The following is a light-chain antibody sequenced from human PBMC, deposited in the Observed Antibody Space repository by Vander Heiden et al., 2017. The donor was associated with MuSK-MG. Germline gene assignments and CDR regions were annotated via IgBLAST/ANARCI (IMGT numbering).Light chain of an antibody. CDR1: QSVGSQ. V-gene: IGKV3-11*01. J-gene: IGKJ4*01. CDR3: QHRHSCPLT. CDR2: DAS. Sequence: PGERATLSCRASQSVGSQLAWYQQKPGQAPRLLIYDASNRATGIPARFSGSGSGTDFTLTISSLEPEDFVVYYCQHRHSCPLTFGGGTKVEIK.